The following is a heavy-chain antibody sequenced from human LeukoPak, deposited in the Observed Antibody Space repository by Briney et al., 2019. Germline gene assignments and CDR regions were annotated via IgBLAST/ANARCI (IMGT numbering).Heavy chain of an antibody. Sequence: ASVKVSCKASGYTFTGYYKHWVRQAPGQGLEWMGWINPNNGGTNYAQKFQGRVTMTRDTSISTTYMELSRLTSDDTAIYYCAREGDTAMDTNWFDPWGQGTLVTVSS. V-gene: IGHV1-2*02. J-gene: IGHJ5*02. CDR2: INPNNGGT. CDR3: AREGDTAMDTNWFDP. D-gene: IGHD5-18*01. CDR1: GYTFTGYY.